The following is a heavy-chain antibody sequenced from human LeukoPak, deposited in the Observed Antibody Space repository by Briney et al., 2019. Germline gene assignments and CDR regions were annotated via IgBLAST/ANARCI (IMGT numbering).Heavy chain of an antibody. D-gene: IGHD6-13*01. CDR3: ARGGNSSTWYEFDY. Sequence: GGSLRLSCAASGFAVSTKYMSWVRQAPGKGLEWVSPIYSVSGTYYADSVKGRFTISRDNSKNTLYLQMNNLRAEDTAAYYCARGGNSSTWYEFDYWGQGTLVTVSS. J-gene: IGHJ4*02. CDR1: GFAVSTKY. V-gene: IGHV3-53*01. CDR2: IYSVSGT.